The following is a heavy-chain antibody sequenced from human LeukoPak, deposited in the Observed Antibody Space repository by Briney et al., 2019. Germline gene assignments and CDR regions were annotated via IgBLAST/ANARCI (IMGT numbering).Heavy chain of an antibody. J-gene: IGHJ4*02. D-gene: IGHD3-10*01. CDR1: GFTFSNAW. CDR2: IKSKTDGGTT. V-gene: IGHV3-15*01. CDR3: STIWFGELLKDYFDY. Sequence: GGSPRLSCAASGFTFSNAWMSWVRQAPGKGLEWVGRIKSKTDGGTTGYAAPVKGRFTISRDDSKNTLYLQMNSLKTEDTAVYYCSTIWFGELLKDYFDYWGQGTLVTVSS.